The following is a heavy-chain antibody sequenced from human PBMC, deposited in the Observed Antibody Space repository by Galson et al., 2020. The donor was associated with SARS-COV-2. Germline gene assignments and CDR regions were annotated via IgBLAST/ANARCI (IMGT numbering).Heavy chain of an antibody. CDR3: ARGYSGSYYSHFDY. CDR1: GFTFSSYA. J-gene: IGHJ4*02. V-gene: IGHV3-30-3*01. Sequence: GESLKISCAASGFTFSSYAMHWVRQAPGKGLEWVAVISYDGSNKYYADSVKGRFTISRDNSKNTLYLQMNSLRAEDTAVYYCARGYSGSYYSHFDYWGQGTLVTVSS. D-gene: IGHD1-26*01. CDR2: ISYDGSNK.